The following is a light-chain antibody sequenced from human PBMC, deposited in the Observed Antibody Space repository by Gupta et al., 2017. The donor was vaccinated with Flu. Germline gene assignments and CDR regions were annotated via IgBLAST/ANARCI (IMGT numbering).Light chain of an antibody. CDR2: AAS. CDR1: QNVYNF. J-gene: IGKJ1*01. Sequence: PSSLSASIGDRVTITCRASQNVYNFLNWYQQKPGQAPKLLIYAASILQSGVPSRFSGSESGTDFTLTISSLRPEDFADYYCQQTDSSPWTFGQGTKVEIK. CDR3: QQTDSSPWT. V-gene: IGKV1-39*01.